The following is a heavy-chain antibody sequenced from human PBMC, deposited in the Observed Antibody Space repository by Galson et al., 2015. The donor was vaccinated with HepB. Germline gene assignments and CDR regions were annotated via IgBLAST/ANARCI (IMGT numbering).Heavy chain of an antibody. J-gene: IGHJ3*01. V-gene: IGHV4-4*02. D-gene: IGHD4-11*01. CDR2: IYHGGNT. Sequence: ETLSLTCAVSGGPISSCDWWNWVRQTPDKGLEWIGEIYHGGNTNYNLSLVSRATISIDRSANQFSLRLTSVTVADTAVYYCATSSPTVRQSGYDTFDFWGQGTMVTVSS. CDR3: ATSSPTVRQSGYDTFDF. CDR1: GGPISSCDW.